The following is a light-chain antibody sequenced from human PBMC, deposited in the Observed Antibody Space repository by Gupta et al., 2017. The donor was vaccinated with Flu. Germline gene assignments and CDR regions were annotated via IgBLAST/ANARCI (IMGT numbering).Light chain of an antibody. V-gene: IGLV2-14*01. CDR1: SSDVGAYDY. CDR3: SSYTSSTTRV. J-gene: IGLJ3*02. Sequence: SITISSTGTSSDVGAYDYVSWYQQHPGKAPILMIYEVSNRPAGVSNRFSASKSGNTASLTISGLQAEDEGDYYCSSYTSSTTRVFGGGTKLTVL. CDR2: EVS.